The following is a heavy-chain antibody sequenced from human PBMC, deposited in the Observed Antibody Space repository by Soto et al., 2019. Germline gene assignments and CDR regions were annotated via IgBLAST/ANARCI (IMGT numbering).Heavy chain of an antibody. CDR3: ARGGEYSSSWYYFDD. CDR2: IYYSGST. V-gene: IGHV4-59*01. CDR1: GGSISSYY. J-gene: IGHJ4*02. Sequence: PWETLSLTCTVSGGSISSYYWSWIRQPPGKGLEWIGYIYYSGSTNYNPSLKSRVTTSVDTSKNQFSLKLSSVTAADTAVYYCARGGEYSSSWYYFDDWGQGTLVTVSS. D-gene: IGHD6-13*01.